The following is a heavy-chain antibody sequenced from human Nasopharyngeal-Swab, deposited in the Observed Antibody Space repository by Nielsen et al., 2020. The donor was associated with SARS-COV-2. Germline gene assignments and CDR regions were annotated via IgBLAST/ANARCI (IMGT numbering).Heavy chain of an antibody. Sequence: GESLKISCAASGFTFSAYGMHWVRQAPGKGLDWVAFIWYDGSNTYYADSVKGRFTISRDNSNNTLSLQMNGLRAEDTAVYYCATSRGGGAYNYVLDYWGQGTLVTVSS. J-gene: IGHJ4*02. CDR2: IWYDGSNT. D-gene: IGHD3-16*01. CDR1: GFTFSAYG. CDR3: ATSRGGGAYNYVLDY. V-gene: IGHV3-30*02.